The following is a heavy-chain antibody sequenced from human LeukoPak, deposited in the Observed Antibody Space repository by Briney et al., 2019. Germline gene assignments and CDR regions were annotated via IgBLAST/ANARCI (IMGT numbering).Heavy chain of an antibody. CDR3: AKGGPHYGSGSYYAFDY. Sequence: GGSLRLSCAASGFTFSSYVMNWVRQAPGKGLEWVTVISDDGNNKYFADSVKGRFTISRDNSKNTLYLQMNSLRAEDTAVYYCAKGGPHYGSGSYYAFDYWGQGTLVTVSS. CDR2: ISDDGNNK. D-gene: IGHD3-10*01. J-gene: IGHJ4*02. V-gene: IGHV3-30*18. CDR1: GFTFSSYV.